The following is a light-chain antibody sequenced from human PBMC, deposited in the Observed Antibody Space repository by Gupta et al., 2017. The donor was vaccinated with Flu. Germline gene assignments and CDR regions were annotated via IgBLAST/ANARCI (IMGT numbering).Light chain of an antibody. Sequence: GNNLGSRSVNWYQQKPGQAPVLVVYDDSDRPSGIPERFFGSNSGDTATLTITGVEAGDEADYYCQVWETSSDHFYVFGPGTRVTVL. CDR2: DDS. J-gene: IGLJ1*01. CDR1: NLGSRS. V-gene: IGLV3-21*02. CDR3: QVWETSSDHFYV.